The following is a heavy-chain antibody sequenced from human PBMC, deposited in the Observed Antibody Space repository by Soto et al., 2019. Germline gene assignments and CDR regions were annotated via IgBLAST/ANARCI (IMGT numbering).Heavy chain of an antibody. CDR3: ARGADIVVVPAVEGDYIRDY. J-gene: IGHJ4*02. Sequence: QVQLVQSGAEVKKPGASVKVSCKASGYTFTGYYMHWVRQAPGQGLEWMGWINPNSGGTNYAQKFQGWVTMTRDTSISTADMELSRLRSDDTAVYYCARGADIVVVPAVEGDYIRDYWGQGTLVTVSS. CDR1: GYTFTGYY. D-gene: IGHD2-2*01. V-gene: IGHV1-2*04. CDR2: INPNSGGT.